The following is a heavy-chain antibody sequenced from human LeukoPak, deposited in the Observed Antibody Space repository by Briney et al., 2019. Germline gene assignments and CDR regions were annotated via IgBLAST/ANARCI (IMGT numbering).Heavy chain of an antibody. CDR3: ARGRRGSSGWYVGFDP. J-gene: IGHJ5*02. Sequence: ASVKVSCKASGYTFTSYDINWVRQAIGQGLEWMGWMNPNSGNTGYAQKFQGRVTMTRNTSISTAYMELSSLRSEDTAVYYCARGRRGSSGWYVGFDPWGQGTLVTVSS. V-gene: IGHV1-8*01. CDR1: GYTFTSYD. CDR2: MNPNSGNT. D-gene: IGHD6-19*01.